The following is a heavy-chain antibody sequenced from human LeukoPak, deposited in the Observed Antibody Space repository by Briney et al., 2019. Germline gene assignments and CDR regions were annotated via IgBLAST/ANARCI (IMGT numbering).Heavy chain of an antibody. V-gene: IGHV4-4*02. CDR2: IYHSGST. J-gene: IGHJ4*02. Sequence: NPSETLSLTCAVSGGSISSSNWWSWVRQPPGKGLEWIGEIYHSGSTNYNPSLKSRVTISVDKSKNQFSLKLSSVTAADTAVYYCARAWGDSPTTPPSDYWGQGTLVTVSS. CDR3: ARAWGDSPTTPPSDY. CDR1: GGSISSSNW. D-gene: IGHD2-21*02.